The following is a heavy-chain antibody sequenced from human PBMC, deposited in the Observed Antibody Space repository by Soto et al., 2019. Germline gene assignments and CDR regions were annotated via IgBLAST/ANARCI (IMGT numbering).Heavy chain of an antibody. CDR3: ASERSAQYFDS. CDR1: GGTFSRHA. CDR2: ISPTFGTA. Sequence: ASVKVSCKASGGTFSRHAIAWVRQAPGQGLEWMGGISPTFGTATYAPKFQGRVAISADRSSNTAYMELSSLRSQDTAVYYCASERSAQYFDSWGQVTVVTVSS. V-gene: IGHV1-69*06. J-gene: IGHJ4*02. D-gene: IGHD1-26*01.